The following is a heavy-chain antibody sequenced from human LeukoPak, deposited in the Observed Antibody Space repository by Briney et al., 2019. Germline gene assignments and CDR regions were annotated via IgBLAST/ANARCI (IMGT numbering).Heavy chain of an antibody. CDR2: IDPNNGGT. CDR3: ARGRPNYYDSSAYLPN. Sequence: ASVKVSCKASGYTFTGYYMHWVRQAPGQGLEWMSRIDPNNGGTNYAQKFQGRVTMTRDTSISTAYMELSGLRSDDTAVYYCARGRPNYYDSSAYLPNWGQGTLVTVSS. D-gene: IGHD3-22*01. V-gene: IGHV1-2*06. J-gene: IGHJ4*02. CDR1: GYTFTGYY.